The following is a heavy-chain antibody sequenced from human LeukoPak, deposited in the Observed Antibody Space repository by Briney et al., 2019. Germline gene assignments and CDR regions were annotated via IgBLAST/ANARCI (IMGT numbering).Heavy chain of an antibody. D-gene: IGHD6-19*01. Sequence: PSETMSLTCTVSGGSISSYYWSWIRQPPGKGLEWIGYIYYSGSTNYNPSLKSRVTISVDTSKNQFSLKLSSVTAADTAVYYCAREQEGSSGWYNWFDPWGQGTLVTVSS. V-gene: IGHV4-59*01. CDR1: GGSISSYY. J-gene: IGHJ5*02. CDR2: IYYSGST. CDR3: AREQEGSSGWYNWFDP.